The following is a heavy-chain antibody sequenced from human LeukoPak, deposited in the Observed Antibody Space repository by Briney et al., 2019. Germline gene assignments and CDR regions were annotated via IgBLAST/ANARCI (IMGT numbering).Heavy chain of an antibody. CDR1: GGSISSYY. Sequence: PSETLSLTCTVSGGSISSYYWSWIRQPPGKGLEWIGYIYYSGSTNYNPSLKSRVTISVDTSKNQFSLKLSSVTAADTAVYYCARWSDYGVDYWGQGTLVIVSS. V-gene: IGHV4-59*01. CDR2: IYYSGST. CDR3: ARWSDYGVDY. D-gene: IGHD4-17*01. J-gene: IGHJ4*02.